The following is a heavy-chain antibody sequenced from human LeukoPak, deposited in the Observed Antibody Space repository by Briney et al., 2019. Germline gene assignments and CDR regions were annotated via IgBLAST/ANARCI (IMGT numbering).Heavy chain of an antibody. CDR2: IYPGDSDT. D-gene: IGHD3-9*01. CDR1: GYRFTNYW. CDR3: ASGRYFDWALDY. J-gene: IGHJ4*02. Sequence: GESLKISCKGSGYRFTNYWIGWVRRMPRKGLEWMGIIYPGDSDTRYSPSFQGQVTISADKSITTAYLQWNRLKASDTAMYYCASGRYFDWALDYWGQGTLVTVSS. V-gene: IGHV5-51*01.